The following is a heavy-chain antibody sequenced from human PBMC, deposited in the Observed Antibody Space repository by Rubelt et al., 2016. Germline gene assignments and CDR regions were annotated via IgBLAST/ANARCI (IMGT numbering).Heavy chain of an antibody. CDR1: GFTVSSNY. CDR2: MSSSSSPI. CDR3: AKERPNCRGGDCYDH. J-gene: IGHJ5*02. V-gene: IGHV3-48*01. D-gene: IGHD2-21*01. Sequence: EVQLVESGGGLVQRGGSLRLSCEAAGFTVSSNYLTWVRQAPGKGLEWVAYMSSSSSPIYYADSVKGRFTISRDNSKNTLYLQMNGLRAEDTAVYYCAKERPNCRGGDCYDHWGQGTPVTVSS.